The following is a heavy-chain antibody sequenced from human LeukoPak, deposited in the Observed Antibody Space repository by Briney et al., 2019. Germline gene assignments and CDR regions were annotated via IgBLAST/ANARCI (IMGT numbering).Heavy chain of an antibody. Sequence: PSETLSLTCTVSGGSISSSTYYWGWIRQPPGKGLEWIGCIYYSGKPYYNPSLKSRVTISIDTSKNQFSLKLSSVTAADAAVYYCASAVNNWFDPWGQGTLVTVSS. CDR1: GGSISSSTYY. D-gene: IGHD4-17*01. V-gene: IGHV4-39*01. CDR3: ASAVNNWFDP. CDR2: IYYSGKP. J-gene: IGHJ5*02.